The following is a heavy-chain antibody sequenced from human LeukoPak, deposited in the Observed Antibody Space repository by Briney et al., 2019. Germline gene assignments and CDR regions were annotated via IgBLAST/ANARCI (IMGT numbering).Heavy chain of an antibody. J-gene: IGHJ3*02. CDR2: TWYDGSNE. V-gene: IGHV3-33*01. CDR3: AREPYYASGSYYPI. D-gene: IGHD3-10*01. Sequence: QPGGSLRLSCAASGFTFSRCGMHWVRQAPGKGLEWVAVTWYDGSNEDYADSVKGRFTISRDISKNTLYLQMNSLRAEDTAVYYCAREPYYASGSYYPIWGQGTLVTVSS. CDR1: GFTFSRCG.